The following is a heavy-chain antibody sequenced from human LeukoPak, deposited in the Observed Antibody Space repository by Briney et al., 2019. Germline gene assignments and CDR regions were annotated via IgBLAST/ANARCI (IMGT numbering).Heavy chain of an antibody. D-gene: IGHD3-9*01. J-gene: IGHJ1*01. CDR2: ISPSGDIT. Sequence: QAGGSLRLSCAASGFTFSRHGMNWVRQAPGKGLEWVSGISPSGDITYYTDSVRGRFTISRDNFKNTLSLQVNSLRAEDTAMYYCAKDDDWGRYKHWGQGTLVTVSS. CDR3: AKDDDWGRYKH. V-gene: IGHV3-23*01. CDR1: GFTFSRHG.